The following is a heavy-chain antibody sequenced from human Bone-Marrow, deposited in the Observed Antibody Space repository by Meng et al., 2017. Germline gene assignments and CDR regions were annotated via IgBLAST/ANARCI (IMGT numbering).Heavy chain of an antibody. V-gene: IGHV3-23*01. Sequence: GGSLRLSCAASGFTFSSYAMNWVRQAPGKGLEWVSAISGSGGSTYNADSVKGRFTISRDNSKNTLYLQMNSLRAEDTAVYYCAKSAVLRYFDWSFYFDYWGQGTLVTVSS. CDR3: AKSAVLRYFDWSFYFDY. D-gene: IGHD3-9*01. CDR2: ISGSGGST. J-gene: IGHJ4*02. CDR1: GFTFSSYA.